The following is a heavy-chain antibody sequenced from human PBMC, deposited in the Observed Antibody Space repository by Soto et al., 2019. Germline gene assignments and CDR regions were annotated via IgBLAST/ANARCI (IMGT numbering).Heavy chain of an antibody. Sequence: SETLSLTCTVSGGSISSYYWSWIRQPPGKGLEWIGYIYYSGSTNYNPSLKSRVTISVDTSKNQFSLKLSSVTAADTAVYYCARAAPYYDILTGSHYYGMDVWGRGPRVTVSS. CDR3: ARAAPYYDILTGSHYYGMDV. CDR2: IYYSGST. CDR1: GGSISSYY. J-gene: IGHJ6*02. V-gene: IGHV4-59*01. D-gene: IGHD3-9*01.